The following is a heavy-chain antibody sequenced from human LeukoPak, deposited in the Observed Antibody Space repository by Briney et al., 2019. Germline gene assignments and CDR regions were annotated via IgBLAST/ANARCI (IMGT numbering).Heavy chain of an antibody. CDR3: ARDNLWAFDI. D-gene: IGHD3-10*01. CDR1: GFTFSSYS. Sequence: GGSLRLSCEAFGFTFSSYSMNWVRQAPGKGLEWVSNINSDSSTMDYADSVKGRFSISRDSAKNSLFLQMNSLRDEDTAVYYCARDNLWAFDIWGQGTMVTVSS. V-gene: IGHV3-48*02. J-gene: IGHJ3*02. CDR2: INSDSSTM.